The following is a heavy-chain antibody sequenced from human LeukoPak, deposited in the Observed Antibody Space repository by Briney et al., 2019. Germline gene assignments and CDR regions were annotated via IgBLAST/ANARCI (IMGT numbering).Heavy chain of an antibody. D-gene: IGHD4-23*01. CDR3: ARHWVVTPNY. CDR1: GGSISNSSYY. Sequence: SETLSLTCIVSGGSISNSSYYWGWIRQPPGTGLEWIGSIYYSGSAYYNPSLKSRVTISVDTSKNQFSLKLTSVTAADTAVYYCARHWVVTPNYWGQGTLVTVSS. J-gene: IGHJ4*02. CDR2: IYYSGSA. V-gene: IGHV4-39*01.